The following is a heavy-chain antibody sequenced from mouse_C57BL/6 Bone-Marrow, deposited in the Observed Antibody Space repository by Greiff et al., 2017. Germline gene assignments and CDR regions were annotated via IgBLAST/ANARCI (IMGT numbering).Heavy chain of an antibody. D-gene: IGHD1-1*01. V-gene: IGHV2-2*01. CDR2: IWSGGST. CDR1: GFSLTSYG. Sequence: VQLQQSGPGLVQPSQSLSITCTVSGFSLTSYGVHWVRQSPGKGLEWLGVIWSGGSTDYNAAFISRLGISKYNSKSQVFFKMNSLQADDTAIYYCARNTVVAGDAMDYWGQGTSVTVSS. J-gene: IGHJ4*01. CDR3: ARNTVVAGDAMDY.